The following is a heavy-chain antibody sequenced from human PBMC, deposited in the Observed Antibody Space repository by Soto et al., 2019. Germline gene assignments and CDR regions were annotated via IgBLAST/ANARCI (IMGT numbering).Heavy chain of an antibody. D-gene: IGHD6-19*01. CDR1: GGSISTYC. CDR2: IYNNGST. CDR3: ARGPSSSGWYALWY. Sequence: PSETLSLTCTVSGGSISTYCWHWIRQPPGKGLEWIGYIYNNGSTNYIPSLKSRVTISLDRSKKQFSLTLNSVTSADTAVYYCARGPSSSGWYALWYWGQGARATVSS. V-gene: IGHV4-59*01. J-gene: IGHJ4*02.